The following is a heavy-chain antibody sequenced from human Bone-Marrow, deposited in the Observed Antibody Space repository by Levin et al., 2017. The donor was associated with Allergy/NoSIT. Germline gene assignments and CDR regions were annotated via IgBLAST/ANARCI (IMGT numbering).Heavy chain of an antibody. D-gene: IGHD2-21*01. J-gene: IGHJ4*02. CDR1: GFNFDDFA. CDR2: ITWNSGSK. CDR3: ATVGLWMNHFDY. Sequence: GGSLRLSCAASGFNFDDFAMHWVRQAPGKGLEWVSGITWNSGSKGYADSVKGRFTISRDNAKKSLYLQMNSLRPEDTALYYCATVGLWMNHFDYWGQGTLVTVSS. V-gene: IGHV3-9*01.